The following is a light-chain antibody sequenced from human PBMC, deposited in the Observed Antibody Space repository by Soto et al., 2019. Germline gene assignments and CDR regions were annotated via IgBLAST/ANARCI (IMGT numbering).Light chain of an antibody. Sequence: DILMTQSPDSLAVSLGERATIKCKSSQSLLYNVNNKNYLGWYQQKAGQPPKLLLYWASYRESGVPDRFSGSGSGTDFALTISSLQAEDVEVYYCQQYYDTPWTFGQGTKVDIK. CDR3: QQYYDTPWT. J-gene: IGKJ1*01. CDR1: QSLLYNVNNKNY. V-gene: IGKV4-1*01. CDR2: WAS.